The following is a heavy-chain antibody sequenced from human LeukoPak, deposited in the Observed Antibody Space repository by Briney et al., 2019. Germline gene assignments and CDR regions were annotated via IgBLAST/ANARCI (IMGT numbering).Heavy chain of an antibody. Sequence: SETLSLTCTVSGGSISSYYWSWIRQPPGKGLEWIGYIYYSGSTNYNPSLKSRVTISVDTSKNQFSLKLSSVTAADTAVYYCAAGYSSGWYFPHYWGQGTLVTVSS. D-gene: IGHD6-19*01. CDR3: AAGYSSGWYFPHY. CDR1: GGSISSYY. J-gene: IGHJ4*02. CDR2: IYYSGST. V-gene: IGHV4-59*01.